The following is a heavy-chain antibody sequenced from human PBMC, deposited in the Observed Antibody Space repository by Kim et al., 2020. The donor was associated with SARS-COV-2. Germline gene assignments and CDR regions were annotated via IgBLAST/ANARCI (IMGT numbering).Heavy chain of an antibody. CDR2: ITSSSSTI. CDR3: VRAWSGTNFGYHY. D-gene: IGHD5-18*01. V-gene: IGHV3-48*04. CDR1: GFTFSSYS. Sequence: GGSLRLFCAASGFTFSSYSMNWVRQAPGKGLEWVSYITSSSSTIYYADSVKGRFTISRDNAQNSLFLQMNSMRAEDTAVYYCVRAWSGTNFGYHYWGQG. J-gene: IGHJ4*02.